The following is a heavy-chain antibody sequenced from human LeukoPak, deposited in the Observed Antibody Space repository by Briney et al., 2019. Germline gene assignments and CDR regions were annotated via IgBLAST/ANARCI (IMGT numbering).Heavy chain of an antibody. CDR2: IYTSGNT. D-gene: IGHD3-16*01. V-gene: IGHV4-4*07. J-gene: IGHJ6*02. CDR1: GGSFSNNY. CDR3: ARFGVDYDMDV. Sequence: SETLSLTCTVSGGSFSNNYWSWIRQPAGKGLEWIGRIYTSGNTNYNPSLKSRVTISVDTSKNQLSLKVTSVTGADTAVYYCARFGVDYDMDVWGQGTTVTVSS.